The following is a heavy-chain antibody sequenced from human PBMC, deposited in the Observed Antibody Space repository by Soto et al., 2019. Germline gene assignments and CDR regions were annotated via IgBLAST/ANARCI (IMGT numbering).Heavy chain of an antibody. Sequence: PWGSLRLSCAASGFTFISYGIRFFGHAPVKGRKWVAVISYDGSNKYYVDSVKGRFTISRDNSKNTLYLQMNSLRAEDTAVYYCAKDLYYDFWSGYSYYYGMDVWGQGTTVTVSS. CDR2: ISYDGSNK. D-gene: IGHD3-3*01. V-gene: IGHV3-30*18. CDR3: AKDLYYDFWSGYSYYYGMDV. J-gene: IGHJ6*02. CDR1: GFTFISYG.